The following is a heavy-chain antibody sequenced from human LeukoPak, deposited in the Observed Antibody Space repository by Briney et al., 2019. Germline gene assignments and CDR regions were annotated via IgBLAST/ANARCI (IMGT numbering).Heavy chain of an antibody. J-gene: IGHJ4*02. CDR1: GYTFTCYY. V-gene: IGHV1-2*02. CDR2: INPNSGGT. Sequence: ASVKVSCKASGYTFTCYYMHWVRQAPGQGLEWMGWINPNSGGTNYAQKFQGRVTMTRDTSISTAYMELSRLRSDDTAVYYCARLGAYCGGDCYADYWGQGTLVTVSS. CDR3: ARLGAYCGGDCYADY. D-gene: IGHD2-21*01.